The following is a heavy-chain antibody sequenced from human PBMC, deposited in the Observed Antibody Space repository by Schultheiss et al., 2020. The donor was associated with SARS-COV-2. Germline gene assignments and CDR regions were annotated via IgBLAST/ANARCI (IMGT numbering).Heavy chain of an antibody. CDR2: IYYTGST. V-gene: IGHV4-39*01. CDR1: GGSISSSSYY. Sequence: SQTLSLTCTVSGGSISSSSYYWGWIRQPPGKGLEWIGSIYYTGSTYYNPSLKSRVTISADTSKKWFSLKLSSVTAADTAVYYCARHGPYYDFWNGYPNWFDPWGQGTLVTVSS. CDR3: ARHGPYYDFWNGYPNWFDP. J-gene: IGHJ5*02. D-gene: IGHD3-3*01.